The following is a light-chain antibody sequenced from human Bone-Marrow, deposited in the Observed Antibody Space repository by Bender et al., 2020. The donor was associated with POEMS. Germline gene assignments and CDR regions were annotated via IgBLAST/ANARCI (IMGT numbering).Light chain of an antibody. J-gene: IGLJ3*02. Sequence: QSVLTQPPSVSAAPGQRVTIPCSGSSSNIGNNYVSWYQHLPGTAPRLLIYANDERPSGIPDRFSGSKSGTSATLAITGLQTGDEADYYCGTWDTSLSGGVFGGGTKLTVL. CDR3: GTWDTSLSGGV. CDR2: AND. CDR1: SSNIGNNY. V-gene: IGLV1-51*01.